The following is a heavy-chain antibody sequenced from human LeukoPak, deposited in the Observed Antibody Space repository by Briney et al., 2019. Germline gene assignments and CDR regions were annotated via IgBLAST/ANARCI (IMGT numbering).Heavy chain of an antibody. CDR2: INHSGST. D-gene: IGHD1-26*01. CDR3: ARGLQVGATDYYYYYYGMDV. J-gene: IGHJ6*02. CDR1: GGSISSNSYY. Sequence: PSETLSLTCIVSGGSISSNSYYWGWIRQPPGKGLEWIGEINHSGSTNCNPSLKSRVTISVDTSKNQFSLKLSSVTAADTAVYYCARGLQVGATDYYYYYYGMDVWGQGTTVTVSS. V-gene: IGHV4-39*07.